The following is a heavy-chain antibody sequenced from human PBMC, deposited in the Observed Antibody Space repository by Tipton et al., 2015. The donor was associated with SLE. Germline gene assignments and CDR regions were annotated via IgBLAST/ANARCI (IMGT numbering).Heavy chain of an antibody. J-gene: IGHJ4*02. D-gene: IGHD3-16*01. Sequence: SLRLSCAASGFTFSTSAMHWVRQAPGKGLAWVAVIWYDGSNKFYADSVKGRFTISRDNSKNTVPLQMNSLRVEDTAVYFCARGRGGGFLDYWGQGSLVTVSS. V-gene: IGHV3-33*01. CDR3: ARGRGGGFLDY. CDR2: IWYDGSNK. CDR1: GFTFSTSA.